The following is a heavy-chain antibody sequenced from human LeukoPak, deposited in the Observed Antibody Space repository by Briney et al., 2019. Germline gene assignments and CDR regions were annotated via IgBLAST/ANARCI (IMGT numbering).Heavy chain of an antibody. V-gene: IGHV3-7*03. J-gene: IGHJ4*02. CDR3: AKGSALGYRVPGY. D-gene: IGHD5-18*01. Sequence: GGSLRLSCAASGFTFTTYWMSWVRQAPGKGLEWVANIKQDGTEKYYVDSVKGRFTISRDNAKNTLYLQMNSLRAEDTAVYYCAKGSALGYRVPGYWGQGTLVTVSS. CDR2: IKQDGTEK. CDR1: GFTFTTYW.